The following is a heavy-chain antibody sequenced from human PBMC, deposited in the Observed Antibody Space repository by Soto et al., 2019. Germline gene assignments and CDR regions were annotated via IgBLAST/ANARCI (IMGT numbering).Heavy chain of an antibody. J-gene: IGHJ6*02. CDR3: AKAYSSGPYYYYGMDV. CDR1: GFTFDDYA. D-gene: IGHD6-19*01. Sequence: AGGSLRLSCAASGFTFDDYAMHWVRQAPGKGLEWVSGISLNSGSIGYADSVKGRFTISRDNAKNSLYLQMNSLRAEDTALYYCAKAYSSGPYYYYGMDVWGQGTTVTVSS. CDR2: ISLNSGSI. V-gene: IGHV3-9*01.